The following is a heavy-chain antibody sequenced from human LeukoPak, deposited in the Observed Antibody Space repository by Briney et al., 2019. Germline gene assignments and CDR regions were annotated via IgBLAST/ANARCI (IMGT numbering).Heavy chain of an antibody. CDR2: VYYSGTT. Sequence: XLXLXXXVSXXXISXSSXSWGWIRQPPGRGLEWIGTVYYSGTTYYNPSLKSRVTMSVDTSKNQFSLKLSSVTAADTAVYYCARRETVDAWFDPWGQGTLVTVSS. D-gene: IGHD6-19*01. V-gene: IGHV4-39*01. J-gene: IGHJ5*02. CDR1: XXXISXSSXS. CDR3: ARRETVDAWFDP.